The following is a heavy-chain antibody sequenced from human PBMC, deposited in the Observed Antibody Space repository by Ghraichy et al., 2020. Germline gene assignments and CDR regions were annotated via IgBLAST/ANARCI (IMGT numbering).Heavy chain of an antibody. CDR3: ATGGNDYVWGSYRDDY. V-gene: IGHV3-48*01. J-gene: IGHJ4*02. D-gene: IGHD3-16*02. CDR2: ISSTGSVI. Sequence: GGSLNISCAASGFSFSTYSVNWLRQAPGKGLEWISYISSTGSVIYYADSVKGRFTISRDNAKNSLHLQMSSLTAGDTAVYYCATGGNDYVWGSYRDDYWGQGTLVTVSS. CDR1: GFSFSTYS.